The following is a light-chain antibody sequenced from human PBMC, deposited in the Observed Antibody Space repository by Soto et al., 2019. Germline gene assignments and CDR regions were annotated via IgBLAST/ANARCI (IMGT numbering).Light chain of an antibody. CDR3: QQYGSSPRT. CDR2: GAS. J-gene: IGKJ1*01. CDR1: QSVSSSY. Sequence: EIVLTQSPGTLSLSPGERATLSCRASQSVSSSYLSWYQKKPGHAPRLLIYGASSRATGLPDRFSGSGSGTDFTLTISRLEPEDFAVYYCQQYGSSPRTFGQGTKVEIK. V-gene: IGKV3-20*01.